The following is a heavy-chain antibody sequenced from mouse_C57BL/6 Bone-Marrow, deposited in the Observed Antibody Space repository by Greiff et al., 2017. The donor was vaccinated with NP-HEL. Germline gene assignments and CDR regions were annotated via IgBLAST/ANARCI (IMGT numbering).Heavy chain of an antibody. D-gene: IGHD2-4*01. CDR3: ARGGYDSHWYFDV. Sequence: VQLQQPGAELVKPGASVKLSCKASGYTFTSYWMHWVKQRPGQGLEWIGMIHPNSGSTNYNEKFKSKATLTVDKSSSTAYMQLSSLTSEDSAVYYCARGGYDSHWYFDVWGTGTTVTVSS. CDR1: GYTFTSYW. V-gene: IGHV1-64*01. J-gene: IGHJ1*03. CDR2: IHPNSGST.